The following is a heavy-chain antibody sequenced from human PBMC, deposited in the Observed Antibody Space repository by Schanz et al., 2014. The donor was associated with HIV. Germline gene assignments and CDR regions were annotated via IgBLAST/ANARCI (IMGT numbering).Heavy chain of an antibody. CDR2: INPSSGGT. V-gene: IGHV1-2*02. J-gene: IGHJ4*02. CDR3: ARGAAEMATMTPWRY. D-gene: IGHD5-12*01. CDR1: GYTFPDYY. Sequence: QVQLVQSGAEVKKPGASVKVSCKASGYTFPDYYIHWVRQAPGQGLEWMGWINPSSGGTNLAQKFQGRVTMTRDTSINTAYMDLTRLRSDDTAVFYCARGAAEMATMTPWRYWGQGTLVTVSS.